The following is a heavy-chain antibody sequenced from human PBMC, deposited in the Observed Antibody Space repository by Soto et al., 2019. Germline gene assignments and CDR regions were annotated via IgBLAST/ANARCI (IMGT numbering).Heavy chain of an antibody. V-gene: IGHV4-39*01. D-gene: IGHD2-8*01. J-gene: IGHJ4*02. CDR2: IYYSGST. CDR1: GCSISSNTYY. CDR3: ARRTGMLPPLDY. Sequence: QLQLQESGPGLVKPSETLSLTCTVSGCSISSNTYYWGWIRQPPGKGLEWIGSIYYSGSTYYNPSLTGRITRSEDTPKNPSSLRLSTVTAADTAVDDCARRTGMLPPLDYRGQGTLVTVSS.